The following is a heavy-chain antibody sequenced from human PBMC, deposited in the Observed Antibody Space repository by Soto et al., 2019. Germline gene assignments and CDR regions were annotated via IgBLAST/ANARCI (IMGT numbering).Heavy chain of an antibody. CDR2: ISAYNGNT. V-gene: IGHV1-18*01. Sequence: GXSVKVSCKASGYTFTSYGISWVRQAPGQGLEWMGWISAYNGNTNDAQKLQGRVTMTTDTSTSTAYMELRSLRSDDTAVYYCAREGSGYYPHPYYYYYGMDAWGQGTTVTVSS. CDR1: GYTFTSYG. D-gene: IGHD3-3*01. CDR3: AREGSGYYPHPYYYYYGMDA. J-gene: IGHJ6*02.